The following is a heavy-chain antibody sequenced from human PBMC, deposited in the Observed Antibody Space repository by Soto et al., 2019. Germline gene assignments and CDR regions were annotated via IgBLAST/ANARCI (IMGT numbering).Heavy chain of an antibody. Sequence: EVQLVESGGGLVQPGGSLRLSCAASGFTISGHWMHWVRQVAGKGLVWVSRINSEGSSTSYADSVKGRFIISRDNAKNTLCLQMNSLRAEDTAVYECARSYRGTYGCFDPWGQGSLVTVSS. V-gene: IGHV3-74*01. J-gene: IGHJ5*02. CDR2: INSEGSST. CDR1: GFTISGHW. CDR3: ARSYRGTYGCFDP. D-gene: IGHD1-26*01.